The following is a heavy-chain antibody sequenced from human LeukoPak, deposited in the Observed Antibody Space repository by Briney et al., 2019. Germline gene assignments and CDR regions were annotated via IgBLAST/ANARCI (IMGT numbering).Heavy chain of an antibody. J-gene: IGHJ5*02. Sequence: ASVKVSCKASGYTFTSYGISWVRQAPGQGLEWMGWISAYNGNTNYAQKLQGRVTMTTDTSTSTAYMELGSLRSDDTAVYYCAREVKETYCGGDCYSTNWFDPWGQGTLVTVSS. D-gene: IGHD2-21*01. CDR3: AREVKETYCGGDCYSTNWFDP. V-gene: IGHV1-18*01. CDR1: GYTFTSYG. CDR2: ISAYNGNT.